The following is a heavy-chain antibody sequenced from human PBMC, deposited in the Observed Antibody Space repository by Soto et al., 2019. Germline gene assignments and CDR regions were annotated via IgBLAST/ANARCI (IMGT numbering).Heavy chain of an antibody. V-gene: IGHV4-59*08. CDR2: IYYSGST. CDR3: ARVPTVVTPHFDY. Sequence: SETLSLTCTVSGGSISSYYWSWIRQPPGKGLEWIGYIYYSGSTNYNPSLKSRVTISVDTSKNQFSLKLSSVTAADTAVYYCARVPTVVTPHFDYWGQGTLVTVSS. J-gene: IGHJ4*02. D-gene: IGHD2-21*02. CDR1: GGSISSYY.